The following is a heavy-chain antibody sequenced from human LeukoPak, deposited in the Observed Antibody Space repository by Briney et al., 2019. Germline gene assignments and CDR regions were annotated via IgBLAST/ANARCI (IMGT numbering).Heavy chain of an antibody. V-gene: IGHV3-9*01. J-gene: IGHJ6*02. D-gene: IGHD3-9*01. Sequence: GGSLRLSCAASGFTFSSNSMNWVRQAPGKGLEWVSGISWKSDSIGYADSVKGRFTISRDNAKNSLYLQMNSLRAEDTALYYCAKENYDILTGSLSEGMDVWGQGTTVTVSS. CDR1: GFTFSSNS. CDR3: AKENYDILTGSLSEGMDV. CDR2: ISWKSDSI.